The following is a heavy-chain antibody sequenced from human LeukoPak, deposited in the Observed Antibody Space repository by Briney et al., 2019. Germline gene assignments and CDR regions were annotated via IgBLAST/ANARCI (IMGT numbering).Heavy chain of an antibody. CDR2: IYTSGST. Sequence: PSQTLSLTCTVSGGSISSGSYYWSWIRQPAGKGLEWIGRIYTSGSTNYNPSLKSRVTISVDTSKNQFSLKLSSVTAADTAVYYCARARGIAVAGTGYYFDYWGQGTLVTVSS. V-gene: IGHV4-61*02. CDR1: GGSISSGSYY. J-gene: IGHJ4*02. D-gene: IGHD6-19*01. CDR3: ARARGIAVAGTGYYFDY.